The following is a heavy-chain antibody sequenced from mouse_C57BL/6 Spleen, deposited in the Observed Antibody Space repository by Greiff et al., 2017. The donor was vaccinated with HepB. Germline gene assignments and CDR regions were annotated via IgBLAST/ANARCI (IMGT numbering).Heavy chain of an antibody. V-gene: IGHV1-80*01. CDR1: GYAFSSYW. CDR3: ARRKSFSEAWFAY. Sequence: VQLQQSGAELVKPGASVKISCKASGYAFSSYWMNWVKQRPGKGLEWIGQIYPGDGDTNYNGKFKGKATLTADKSSSTAYMQLSSLTSEDSAVSICARRKSFSEAWFAYWGQGTLVTVSS. CDR2: IYPGDGDT. J-gene: IGHJ3*01.